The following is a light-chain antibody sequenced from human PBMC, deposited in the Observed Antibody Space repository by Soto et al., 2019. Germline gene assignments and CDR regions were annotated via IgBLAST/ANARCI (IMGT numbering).Light chain of an antibody. CDR1: QSISSW. J-gene: IGKJ1*01. V-gene: IGKV1-5*03. CDR2: KAS. Sequence: DIQMTQSPSTLSASVGDRVTITCRASQSISSWLAWYQQTPGTAPKLLIYKASTLHSGVPSRFGGSGSGTYITLTISSLPHDDSATYYCQQYNDNWTFGQGTKVEIK. CDR3: QQYNDNWT.